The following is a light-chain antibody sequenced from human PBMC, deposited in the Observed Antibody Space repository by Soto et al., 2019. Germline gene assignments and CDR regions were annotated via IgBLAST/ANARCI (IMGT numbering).Light chain of an antibody. J-gene: IGKJ1*01. V-gene: IGKV1-5*01. CDR2: DAS. CDR3: QHLRT. CDR1: PSVSSW. Sequence: DKQKTLYPAALSSTKKDRVTITCRASPSVSSWLAWYQQKPGKAPKLLIFDASSLESGVPSRFSGSGSGTEFTLTISSLQPDDSATYYCQHLRTFGQLTIVDIK.